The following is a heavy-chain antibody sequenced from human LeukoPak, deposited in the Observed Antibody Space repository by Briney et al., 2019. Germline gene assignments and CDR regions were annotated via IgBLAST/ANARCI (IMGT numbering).Heavy chain of an antibody. CDR1: GGSFSGYY. CDR2: INHSGST. CDR3: ARGQWLRPTVDY. Sequence: SEPLSLTCVVYGGSFSGYYWRWIRQPPGKGLEWIGEINHSGSTNYNPSLTSRVTISVDTSKNQFSLKLSSVTAADTAVYYCARGQWLRPTVDYWGQGTLVTVSS. J-gene: IGHJ4*02. D-gene: IGHD5-12*01. V-gene: IGHV4-34*01.